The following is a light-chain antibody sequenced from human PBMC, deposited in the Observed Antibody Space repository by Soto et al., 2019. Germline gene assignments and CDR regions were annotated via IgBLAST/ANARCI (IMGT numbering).Light chain of an antibody. V-gene: IGKV3-20*01. CDR3: LHKGSSPPIN. Sequence: EIVITQSPSTLSVSPWESATLSFIAGQSVRSYLAWYQQTPGQAPRLLIYGTSHRATGIPDRFSGSGSGTDFTLTIRRLEPEDFAVYYCLHKGSSPPINCGKGQRREIK. J-gene: IGKJ5*01. CDR1: QSVRSY. CDR2: GTS.